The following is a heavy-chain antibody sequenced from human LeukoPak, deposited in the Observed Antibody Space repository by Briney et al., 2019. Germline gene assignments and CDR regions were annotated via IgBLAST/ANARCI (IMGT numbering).Heavy chain of an antibody. CDR1: GGSISSYY. CDR3: ARRPGWLHLNDAFDI. Sequence: SETLSLTCTVSGGSISSYYWSWIRQPPGKGLEWIGYIYYSGSTNYNPSLKSRVTISVDTSKNQFSLKLSSVTAADTAVYYCARRPGWLHLNDAFDIWGQGTMVTVSS. D-gene: IGHD3-22*01. CDR2: IYYSGST. V-gene: IGHV4-59*08. J-gene: IGHJ3*02.